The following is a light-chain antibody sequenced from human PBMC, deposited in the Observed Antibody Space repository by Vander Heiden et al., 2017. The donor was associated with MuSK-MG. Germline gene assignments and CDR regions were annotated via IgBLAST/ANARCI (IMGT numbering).Light chain of an antibody. J-gene: IGKJ3*01. CDR3: QQSYSSGFT. CDR1: QSISSY. V-gene: IGKV1-39*01. Sequence: DIQMTQSPSSLSASVGDRVTITCRASQSISSYLNWYQQKPGKAPKLLIYAASSLQSGVPSRLSGSGSGTDFTLTISSLQPEDFATYYCQQSYSSGFTFGPGTKVDIK. CDR2: AAS.